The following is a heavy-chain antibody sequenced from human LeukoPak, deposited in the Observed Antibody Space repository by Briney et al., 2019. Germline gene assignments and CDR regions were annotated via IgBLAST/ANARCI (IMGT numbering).Heavy chain of an antibody. Sequence: ASVKVSCKASGYTFTSYYMHWVRQAPGQGLEWMGIINPNGGSTSYAQKFQGRVTMTRDTSTSTVYMELSSLRSEDTAVYYCARSPPDQLLFSYWGQGTLVTVSS. CDR3: ARSPPDQLLFSY. V-gene: IGHV1-46*03. D-gene: IGHD2-2*01. CDR2: INPNGGST. CDR1: GYTFTSYY. J-gene: IGHJ4*02.